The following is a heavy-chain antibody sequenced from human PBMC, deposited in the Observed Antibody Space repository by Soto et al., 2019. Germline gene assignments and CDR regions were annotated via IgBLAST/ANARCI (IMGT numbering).Heavy chain of an antibody. CDR2: IYYSGST. D-gene: IGHD2-2*01. CDR3: ARGVKDVVVPAAKKMDV. V-gene: IGHV4-59*01. J-gene: IGHJ6*04. CDR1: GGSISSYD. Sequence: PSETLSLTCTVSGGSISSYDGSWIRQPPGKGLEWIGYIYYSGSTNYNPSLKSRVTISVDTSKNQFSLKLSSVTAADTAVYYCARGVKDVVVPAAKKMDVWGKGTTVTVSS.